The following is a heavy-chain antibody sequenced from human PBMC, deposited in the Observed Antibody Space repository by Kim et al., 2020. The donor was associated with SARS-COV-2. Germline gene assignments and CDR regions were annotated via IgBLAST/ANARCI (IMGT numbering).Heavy chain of an antibody. Sequence: GGSLRLSCAASGFAFSAYHMNWVRQAPGKGLEWVSSLSGDTNYIYYANSVKGRFTISRDNAKNSLYLQMNSLRAEDTAVYYCTRNVGGYSNGLDWGQGTLVTASS. J-gene: IGHJ4*02. D-gene: IGHD5-18*01. CDR1: GFAFSAYH. V-gene: IGHV3-21*01. CDR3: TRNVGGYSNGLD. CDR2: LSGDTNYI.